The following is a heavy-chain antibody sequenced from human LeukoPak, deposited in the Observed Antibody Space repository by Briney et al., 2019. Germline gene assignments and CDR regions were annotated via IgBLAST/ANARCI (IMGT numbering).Heavy chain of an antibody. V-gene: IGHV1-46*01. CDR2: INPSGGST. CDR1: ECTFTGYY. D-gene: IGHD1-26*01. Sequence: ASVKVSCKASECTFTGYYMNWERQAPGQGLEWMGIINPSGGSTSYAQKFQGRVTMTRDTSTSTVYMELSSLRSEDTAVYYCARDPLAVGATWYYYYGMDVWGQGTTVTVSS. J-gene: IGHJ6*02. CDR3: ARDPLAVGATWYYYYGMDV.